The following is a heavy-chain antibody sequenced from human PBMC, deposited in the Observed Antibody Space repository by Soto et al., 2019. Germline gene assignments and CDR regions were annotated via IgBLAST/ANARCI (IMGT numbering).Heavy chain of an antibody. CDR3: AKDPKWYFDWLFTNWFDP. J-gene: IGHJ5*02. CDR1: GFTFSSYA. CDR2: ISGSGGST. Sequence: GGSLRLSCAASGFTFSSYAMSWVRQAPGKGLEWVSAISGSGGSTYYADSVKGRFTISRDNSKNTLYLQMNSLRAEDTAVYYCAKDPKWYFDWLFTNWFDPWGQGTLVTVSS. D-gene: IGHD3-9*01. V-gene: IGHV3-23*01.